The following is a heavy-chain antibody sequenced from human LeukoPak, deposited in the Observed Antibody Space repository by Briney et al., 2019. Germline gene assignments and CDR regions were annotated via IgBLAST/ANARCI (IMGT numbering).Heavy chain of an antibody. J-gene: IGHJ4*02. V-gene: IGHV3-21*01. D-gene: IGHD1-26*01. CDR2: ISSSSSYI. Sequence: GGSLRLSCAASGFTFSSYSMNWVRQAPGKGLEWVSSISSSSSYIYYADSVKGRFTISRDNAKNSLYLQMNSLRAEDTAVYYCARAWEGIRIPAVGYWGQGTLVTVSS. CDR3: ARAWEGIRIPAVGY. CDR1: GFTFSSYS.